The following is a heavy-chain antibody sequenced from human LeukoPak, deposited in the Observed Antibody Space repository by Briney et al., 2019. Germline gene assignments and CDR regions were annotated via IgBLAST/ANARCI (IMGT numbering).Heavy chain of an antibody. Sequence: GGSLRPSCAASGFTFSSYTMNWVRQAPGKGLEWVSSIHSGGSIYYADSVKGRLTISRDNSKNTLYLQMNSLKVEDTALYYCARDATGGDYYESSSDYWGQGALVTVSS. D-gene: IGHD3-22*01. V-gene: IGHV3-66*01. J-gene: IGHJ4*02. CDR2: IHSGGSI. CDR3: ARDATGGDYYESSSDY. CDR1: GFTFSSYT.